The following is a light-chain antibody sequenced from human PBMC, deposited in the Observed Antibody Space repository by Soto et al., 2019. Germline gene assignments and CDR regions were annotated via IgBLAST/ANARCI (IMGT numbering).Light chain of an antibody. CDR2: GAS. Sequence: EIVLTQSPATLSVSPGERATLSCRASQGVFSNLAWYQQKPGQAPRLLIYGASTRASAIPARFSGRGSGTDFTLTISRLKSEDFAVYFCHQYHNWPRTFGKVTQVDVK. J-gene: IGKJ1*01. V-gene: IGKV3D-15*01. CDR1: QGVFSN. CDR3: HQYHNWPRT.